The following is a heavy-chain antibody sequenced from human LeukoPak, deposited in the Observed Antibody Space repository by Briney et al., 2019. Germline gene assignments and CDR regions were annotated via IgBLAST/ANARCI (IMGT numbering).Heavy chain of an antibody. D-gene: IGHD3-22*01. J-gene: IGHJ4*02. Sequence: SETLSLTCTVSGGSISSSSYYWGWIRQPPGKGLEWIGSIYYSGSTYYNPSLKSRATISVDTSKNQFSLKLSSVTAADTAVYYCARDRDYYDSSGLYWGQGTLVTVSS. CDR1: GGSISSSSYY. V-gene: IGHV4-39*07. CDR2: IYYSGST. CDR3: ARDRDYYDSSGLY.